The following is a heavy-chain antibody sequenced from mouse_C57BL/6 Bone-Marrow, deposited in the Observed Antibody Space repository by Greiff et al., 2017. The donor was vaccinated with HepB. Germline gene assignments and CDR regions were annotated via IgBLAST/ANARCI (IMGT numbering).Heavy chain of an antibody. CDR1: GYSITSGYD. Sequence: EVKLMESGPGMVKPSQSLSLTCTVTGYSITSGYDWHWIRHFPGNKLEWLGYISYSGSTNYNPSLKSRISITHDTSKNHFFLKLNSVTTEDTATYYCARMSDGFYYFDYWGQGTTLTVSS. CDR2: ISYSGST. V-gene: IGHV3-1*01. CDR3: ARMSDGFYYFDY. D-gene: IGHD2-3*01. J-gene: IGHJ2*01.